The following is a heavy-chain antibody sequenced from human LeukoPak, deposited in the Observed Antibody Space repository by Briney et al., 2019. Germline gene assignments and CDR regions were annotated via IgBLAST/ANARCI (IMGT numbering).Heavy chain of an antibody. D-gene: IGHD3-9*01. J-gene: IGHJ4*02. CDR1: GGSISSYY. CDR2: IYYSGST. CDR3: ASSDWPKFDY. V-gene: IGHV4-59*01. Sequence: LETLSLTCTVSGGSISSYYWSWIRQPPGKGLEWIGYIYYSGSTNYNPSLKSRVTISVDTSKNEFSLKLSSVTAADTAVYYCASSDWPKFDYWGQGALVTVSS.